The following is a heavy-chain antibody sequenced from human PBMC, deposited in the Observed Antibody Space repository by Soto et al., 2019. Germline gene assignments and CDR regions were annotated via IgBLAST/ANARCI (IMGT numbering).Heavy chain of an antibody. Sequence: QLQLQESGSGLVKPSQTLSLTCAVSGGSISSGGYSWSWIRQPPGKGLEWIGYIYHSGSTYYNPSLESRVTIAVNRSKNQFSLKRSSVTAADTAVYYCAGGIAARPFGYWGQGTLVTVSS. J-gene: IGHJ4*02. CDR1: GGSISSGGYS. D-gene: IGHD6-6*01. CDR2: IYHSGST. V-gene: IGHV4-30-2*01. CDR3: AGGIAARPFGY.